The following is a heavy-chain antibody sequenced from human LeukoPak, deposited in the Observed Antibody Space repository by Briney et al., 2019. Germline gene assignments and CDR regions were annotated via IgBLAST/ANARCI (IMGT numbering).Heavy chain of an antibody. CDR1: GGSISSSSYY. Sequence: SETLSLTCTVSGGSISSSSYYWGWIRQPPGKGLEWIGTIYYSGSTSYNPPLKSRVTISVDTPKNQFSLKLNSVTAADTAVYYCARPLTGYSYFDYWGQGTLVTVSS. J-gene: IGHJ4*02. CDR3: ARPLTGYSYFDY. CDR2: IYYSGST. V-gene: IGHV4-39*01. D-gene: IGHD3-9*01.